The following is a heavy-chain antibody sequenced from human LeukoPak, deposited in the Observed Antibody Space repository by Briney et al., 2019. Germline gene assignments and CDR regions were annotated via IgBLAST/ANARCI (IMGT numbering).Heavy chain of an antibody. CDR2: IWYDGSNK. J-gene: IGHJ4*02. CDR3: ARAEGQTFDY. V-gene: IGHV3-33*01. CDR1: GFTFSSYG. Sequence: GRSLRLSCAASGFTFSSYGMHWVRQAPGKGLERVAVIWYDGSNKYYADSVKGRFTISRDNSKNTLYLQMNSLRAEDTAVYYCARAEGQTFDYWGQGTLVTVSS.